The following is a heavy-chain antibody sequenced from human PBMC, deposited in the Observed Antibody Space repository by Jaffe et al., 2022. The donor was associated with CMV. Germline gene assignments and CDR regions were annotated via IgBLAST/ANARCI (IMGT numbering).Heavy chain of an antibody. Sequence: QVTLRESGPALVKPTQTLTLTCTFSGFSLSSSGMCVSWIRQPPGKALEWLARIDWDDDKYYSTSLKTRLTISKDTSKNQVVLTMTNMDPVDTATYYCARTRVYDFWSGLGAYMDVWGKGTTVTVSS. CDR1: GFSLSSSGMC. CDR2: IDWDDDK. V-gene: IGHV2-70*15. J-gene: IGHJ6*03. CDR3: ARTRVYDFWSGLGAYMDV. D-gene: IGHD3-3*01.